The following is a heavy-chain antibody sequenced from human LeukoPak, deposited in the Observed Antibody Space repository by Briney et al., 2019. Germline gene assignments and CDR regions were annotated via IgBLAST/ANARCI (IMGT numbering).Heavy chain of an antibody. D-gene: IGHD3-3*01. CDR3: ARGPSGPPAVAFDI. V-gene: IGHV4-34*01. Sequence: SETLSLTCAVYGGSFSGHYWSWIRQPPGKGLEWIGEINHSGSTNYNPSLKSRVTISVDTSKNQFSLKLSSVTAADTAVYYCARGPSGPPAVAFDIWGQGTMVTVSS. CDR2: INHSGST. CDR1: GGSFSGHY. J-gene: IGHJ3*02.